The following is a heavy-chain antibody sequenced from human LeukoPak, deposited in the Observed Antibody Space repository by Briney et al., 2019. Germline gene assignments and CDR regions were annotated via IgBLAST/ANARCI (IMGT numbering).Heavy chain of an antibody. CDR2: INSDGSNT. J-gene: IGHJ4*02. D-gene: IGHD3-22*01. Sequence: GGFLRLSCAASGFTFTSHWMHWVRQAPGKGLVWVSRINSDGSNTRYADSVEGRFTISRDNAKSTLYLQMNSLRAEDTAVYYCARDRQSSSGYSPDYWGQGTLVTVSS. V-gene: IGHV3-74*01. CDR3: ARDRQSSSGYSPDY. CDR1: GFTFTSHW.